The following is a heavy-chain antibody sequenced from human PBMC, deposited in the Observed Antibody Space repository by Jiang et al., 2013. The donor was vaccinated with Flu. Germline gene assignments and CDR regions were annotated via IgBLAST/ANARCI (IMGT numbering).Heavy chain of an antibody. CDR3: ARALLDGGNHGGIDY. CDR1: GGSISSYY. V-gene: IGHV4-59*01. D-gene: IGHD4-23*01. J-gene: IGHJ4*02. CDR2: IYYSGST. Sequence: VKPSETLSLTCTVSGGSISSYYWSWIRQPPGKGLEWIGYIYYSGSTNYNPSLKSRVTISVDTSKNQFSLKLSSVTAADTAVYYCARALLDGGNHGGIDYWGQGTLVTVSS.